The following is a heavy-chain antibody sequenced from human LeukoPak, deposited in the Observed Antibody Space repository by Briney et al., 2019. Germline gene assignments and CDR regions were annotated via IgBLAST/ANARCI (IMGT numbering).Heavy chain of an antibody. D-gene: IGHD4-17*01. CDR3: ARDKSGDYSLDH. Sequence: PGGSLRLSCAASGFTFSSYGMHWVRQAPGKGLEWVALISYDGSKKYHADSVKGRFTISRDSSKVYLQMNSLRTEDTAVYYCARDKSGDYSLDHWGQGTLVTVSS. V-gene: IGHV3-30*19. CDR2: ISYDGSKK. J-gene: IGHJ4*02. CDR1: GFTFSSYG.